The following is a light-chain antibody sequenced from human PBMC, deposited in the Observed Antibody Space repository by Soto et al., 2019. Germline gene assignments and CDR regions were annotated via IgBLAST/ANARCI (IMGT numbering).Light chain of an antibody. CDR3: QLYGGSPPFT. V-gene: IGKV3-20*01. J-gene: IGKJ3*01. CDR2: AAS. Sequence: EIVLTQSPGTLSLSPGERATLSCRASQSVGNNYLAWYQQRPGQSPRLLIYAASSRVNGIPDRFSGSGSETDFTLTISRLEPEDFAVYYCQLYGGSPPFTFGPGTKVDIK. CDR1: QSVGNNY.